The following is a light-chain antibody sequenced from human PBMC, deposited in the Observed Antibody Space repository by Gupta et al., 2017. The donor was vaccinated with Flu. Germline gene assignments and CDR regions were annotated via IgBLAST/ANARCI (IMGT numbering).Light chain of an antibody. CDR1: SRDVGGYNY. V-gene: IGLV2-8*01. Sequence: SALTQPPSASGSPGPSVPLSCTGTSRDVGGYNYVSWYQQHPGKAPKLIIYEVNKRPSGVPDGFSGAKSGNTASLTVAGRRAEDEDDYYCCAYGGSKFFGGGTKLTVL. CDR2: EVN. J-gene: IGLJ2*01. CDR3: CAYGGSKF.